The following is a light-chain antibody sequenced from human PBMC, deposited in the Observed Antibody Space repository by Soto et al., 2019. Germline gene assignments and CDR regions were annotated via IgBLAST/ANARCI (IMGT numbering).Light chain of an antibody. CDR1: ESVVSNY. CDR3: QQYGGSPWT. V-gene: IGKV3-20*01. J-gene: IGKJ1*01. CDR2: DAS. Sequence: EIVLTQSPGTLSLSPGERATLSFMATESVVSNYLAWYQLKPGQAPRLLIYDASSRATGIPDRFSGSGSGTDFTLTISRLEPEDSAVYYCQQYGGSPWTFGQGTKVDIK.